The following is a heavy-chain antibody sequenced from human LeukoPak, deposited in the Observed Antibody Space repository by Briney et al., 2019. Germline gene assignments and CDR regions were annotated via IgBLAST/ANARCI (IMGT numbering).Heavy chain of an antibody. CDR3: ARDDYDSSGYYCD. CDR1: GFTLSNAW. D-gene: IGHD3-22*01. Sequence: GGSLRLSCAASGFTLSNAWMNWVRQAPSKGLEWVSSISSSSSYIYYADSVKGRFTISRDNAKNSLYLQMNSLRAEDTAVYYCARDDYDSSGYYCDWGQGTLVTVSS. CDR2: ISSSSSYI. V-gene: IGHV3-21*01. J-gene: IGHJ4*02.